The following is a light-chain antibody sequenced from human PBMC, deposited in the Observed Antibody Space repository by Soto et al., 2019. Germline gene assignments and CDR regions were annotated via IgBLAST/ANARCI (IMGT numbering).Light chain of an antibody. CDR2: GNI. CDR3: QSYDSSLSGSV. Sequence: QAVVTQPPSVSGAPGQRVTISCTGRGSNIGAGYDVHWYQQLPGTAPKLLIYGNINRPSGVPDRFSGSKSATSASLAITGLQAEDEADYYCQSYDSSLSGSVFGGGTKLTVL. V-gene: IGLV1-40*01. J-gene: IGLJ2*01. CDR1: GSNIGAGYD.